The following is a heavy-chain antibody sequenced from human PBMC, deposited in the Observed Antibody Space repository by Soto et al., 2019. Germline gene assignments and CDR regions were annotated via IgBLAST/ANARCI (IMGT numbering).Heavy chain of an antibody. CDR3: ARGDYQYSIDY. D-gene: IGHD2-2*01. J-gene: IGHJ4*02. CDR2: IYRTGNT. V-gene: IGHV4-30-2*01. Sequence: PSETLSLTCTVSGDSMTSGDYSWSWIRQPPGKGLEWLGYIYRTGNTHYSPSLKSRVSISQDRSKHQFSLELTSVTAADTAVYYCARGDYQYSIDYWGQGTLVTVS. CDR1: GDSMTSGDYS.